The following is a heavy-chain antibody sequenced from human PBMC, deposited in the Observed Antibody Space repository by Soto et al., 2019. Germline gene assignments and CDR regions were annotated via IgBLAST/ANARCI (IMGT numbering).Heavy chain of an antibody. D-gene: IGHD6-19*01. CDR1: GGSISSYY. Sequence: SETLSLTCTVSGGSISSYYWSWIRQPPGKGLEWIGYIYYSGSTNYNPSLKSRVTISVDTSKNQFSLKLSSVTAADTAVYYCARLSAVASFYFDYWGQGTLVTVSS. V-gene: IGHV4-59*08. CDR3: ARLSAVASFYFDY. CDR2: IYYSGST. J-gene: IGHJ4*02.